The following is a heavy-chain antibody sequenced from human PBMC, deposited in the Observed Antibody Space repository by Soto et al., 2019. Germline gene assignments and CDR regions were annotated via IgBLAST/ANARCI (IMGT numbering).Heavy chain of an antibody. CDR3: ARAKRDTSPAAGTTGTQSNVCDYGMDV. J-gene: IGHJ6*02. CDR1: VDRVSSNSAA. D-gene: IGHD6-13*01. Sequence: SQTLSLTCAISVDRVSSNSAAWNWISQSPSRGLEWLGRTYYRSKWYNDYAVSVKSRITINPDTSKNQFYLQLNSVTPEDKAVYYCARAKRDTSPAAGTTGTQSNVCDYGMDVWGQGTTFTVSS. CDR2: TYYRSKWYN. V-gene: IGHV6-1*01.